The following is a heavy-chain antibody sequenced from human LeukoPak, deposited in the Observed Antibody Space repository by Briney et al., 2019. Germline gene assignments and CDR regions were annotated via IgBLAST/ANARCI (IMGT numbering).Heavy chain of an antibody. D-gene: IGHD1-26*01. CDR1: GFTLSSYA. CDR3: AKRGAEVGTTVAPGDY. Sequence: GGSLRLSCAASGFTLSSYAMNWVRQAPGKGLEWVSAISGNGNAYYADSVKGRFTISRDNSKNTLYLQMNSLRAEDTAVSYCAKRGAEVGTTVAPGDYWGQGTLLTVSS. J-gene: IGHJ4*02. CDR2: ISGNGNA. V-gene: IGHV3-23*01.